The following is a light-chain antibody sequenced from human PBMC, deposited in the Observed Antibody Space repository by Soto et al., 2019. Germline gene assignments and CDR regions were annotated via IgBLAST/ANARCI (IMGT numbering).Light chain of an antibody. Sequence: IVMPQSHGTLSLSPGERSTLSCITSRSVSSRLAWYQQKPGQAPRLLISGASSRATGIPDRFSGSGSGTDFTLTISRLEPEDFALYYCQHYVERSPITFGQGTRLEIK. V-gene: IGKV3-20*01. CDR1: RSVSSR. CDR3: QHYVERSPIT. J-gene: IGKJ5*01. CDR2: GAS.